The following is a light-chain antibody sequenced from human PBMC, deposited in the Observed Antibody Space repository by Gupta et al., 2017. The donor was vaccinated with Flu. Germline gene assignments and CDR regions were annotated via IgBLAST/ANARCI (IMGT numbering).Light chain of an antibody. CDR3: SSYTRSTTSIIAWV. CDR2: EVS. Sequence: QSALTQPASVSGSLGQSITISCTGTSSDIGGYNRVSWYQQHPGKAPKLIIYEVSNLPLGLSDRFSGSRSGNTASLTISGLQADDEADYYCSSYTRSTTSIIAWVFGGGTRLTVL. V-gene: IGLV2-14*01. CDR1: SSDIGGYNR. J-gene: IGLJ3*02.